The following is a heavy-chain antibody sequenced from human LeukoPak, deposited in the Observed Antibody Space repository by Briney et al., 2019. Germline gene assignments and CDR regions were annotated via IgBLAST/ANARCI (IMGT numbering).Heavy chain of an antibody. J-gene: IGHJ3*02. D-gene: IGHD6-13*01. V-gene: IGHV3-73*01. CDR2: IRSKRNNYAT. CDR1: GFTFSGSV. Sequence: GGSLRLSCAASGFTFSGSVMHWVRQAAGKGLEWVGRIRSKRNNYATAYSASVKGRFTISRDDSKNTVYLHMDSLKTEGTALYYCSRLEDSSPIEVALDIWGQGTVVTVSS. CDR3: SRLEDSSPIEVALDI.